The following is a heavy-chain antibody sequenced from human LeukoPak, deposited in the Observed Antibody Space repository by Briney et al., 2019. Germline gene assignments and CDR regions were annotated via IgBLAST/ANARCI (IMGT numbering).Heavy chain of an antibody. D-gene: IGHD6-19*01. CDR1: GGSISSSSYY. Sequence: SETLSLTCTVSGGSISSSSYYWGWIRQPPGKGLEWIGSIYYSGSTYSNPSLKSRVTISVDTSKNQFSLKLSSVTAADTAVYYCAISAVAGTGFDYWGQGTLVTVSS. J-gene: IGHJ4*02. CDR2: IYYSGST. V-gene: IGHV4-39*01. CDR3: AISAVAGTGFDY.